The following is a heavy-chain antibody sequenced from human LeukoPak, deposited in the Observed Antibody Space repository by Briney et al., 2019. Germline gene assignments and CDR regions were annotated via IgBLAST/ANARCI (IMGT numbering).Heavy chain of an antibody. CDR1: GFTFSSYA. CDR2: ISGSGGNT. CDR3: AKGRGLRDAFDI. Sequence: GSLKLSCVVSGFTFSSYAMSWVRQAPGKGLEWVSSISGSGGNTHYADSVKGRFTISRDNSKNTLYVQMNSLRAEDTAVYYCAKGRGLRDAFDIWGQGTMVTVSS. V-gene: IGHV3-23*01. D-gene: IGHD5-12*01. J-gene: IGHJ3*02.